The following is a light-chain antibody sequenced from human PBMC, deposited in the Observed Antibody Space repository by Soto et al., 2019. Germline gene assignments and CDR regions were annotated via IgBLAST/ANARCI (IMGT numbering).Light chain of an antibody. CDR1: QSLVYSDGNTY. J-gene: IGKJ1*01. V-gene: IGKV2-24*01. CDR2: QVS. CDR3: LQFAHFPRT. Sequence: DTVLTQTPLSSPVTLGQPASISCRSSQSLVYSDGNTYLSWLQQRPGQPPRLLIYQVSNRFSGVLDRFSGSGAGTDFTLTISRVEGDDVGVYFCLQFAHFPRTFGQGTKVE.